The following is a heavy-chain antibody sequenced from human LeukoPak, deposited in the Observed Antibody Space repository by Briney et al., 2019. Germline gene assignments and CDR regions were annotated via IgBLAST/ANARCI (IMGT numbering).Heavy chain of an antibody. D-gene: IGHD3-10*01. Sequence: ASVKVSCKASAYMFTNYGIIWWRQAPGQGLEWMGLINSYNGNTNYAQRVQGRFTMTTDTSTSTAYMELRRLRSDDTAVYYCARGVYMVRGVIISLFDYWGQGTLVTVSS. CDR2: INSYNGNT. V-gene: IGHV1-18*01. CDR3: ARGVYMVRGVIISLFDY. CDR1: AYMFTNYG. J-gene: IGHJ4*02.